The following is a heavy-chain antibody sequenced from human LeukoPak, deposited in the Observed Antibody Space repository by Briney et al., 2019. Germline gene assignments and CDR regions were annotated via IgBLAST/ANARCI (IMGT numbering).Heavy chain of an antibody. D-gene: IGHD3-10*02. V-gene: IGHV3-23*01. Sequence: GGSLRLSCSASGFTFRTYAMSWVRQAPGEGLEWVSGISGTGGTTYYADSVKGRFAISRDNSKDTVYLQMNSLRAEDTAVYYCAELGITMIGGVWGKGTTVTISS. CDR1: GFTFRTYA. CDR2: ISGTGGTT. J-gene: IGHJ6*04. CDR3: AELGITMIGGV.